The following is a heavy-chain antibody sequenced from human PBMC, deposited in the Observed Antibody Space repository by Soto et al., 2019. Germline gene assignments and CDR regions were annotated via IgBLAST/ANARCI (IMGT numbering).Heavy chain of an antibody. D-gene: IGHD3-10*01. Sequence: EVQLLESGGGLVQPGGSLRLSCAASGFTFSNYAMIWVRQAPGKGLEWVSGISGSGGSTYYADSVKGRFTISRDNSKNSLYLRVNSLRAEDTAVYYCAKGPLDYGSRPEYWGQGTLVIVSS. CDR1: GFTFSNYA. CDR2: ISGSGGST. V-gene: IGHV3-23*01. CDR3: AKGPLDYGSRPEY. J-gene: IGHJ4*02.